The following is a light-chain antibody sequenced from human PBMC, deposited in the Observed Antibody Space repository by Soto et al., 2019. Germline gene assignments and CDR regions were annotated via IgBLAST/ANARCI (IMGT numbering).Light chain of an antibody. CDR1: SSNIGADYG. CDR3: QSYDSSLSASV. J-gene: IGLJ3*02. V-gene: IGLV1-40*01. CDR2: SNS. Sequence: QSVLTQPPSVSGAPGQRVTISCTGSSSNIGADYGVHWYQHVPGTAPKVLIHSNSRRPSGVPDRFSGSRSGTSASLAIAGLQPEDEADYNCQSYDSSLSASVFGGGTQLTVL.